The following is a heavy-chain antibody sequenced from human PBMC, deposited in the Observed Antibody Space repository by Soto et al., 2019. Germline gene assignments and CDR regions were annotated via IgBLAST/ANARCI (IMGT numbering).Heavy chain of an antibody. V-gene: IGHV1-69*06. CDR3: ARGSAGYSSAPFDP. D-gene: IGHD6-19*01. CDR2: IIPIFGTA. J-gene: IGHJ5*02. Sequence: SVKVSCKASGGTFSSYAISWVRQAPGQGLEWMGGIIPIFGTANYAQKFQGRVTITADKSTSTAYMELSSLRSEDTAVYYCARGSAGYSSAPFDPWGQGTLVTVSS. CDR1: GGTFSSYA.